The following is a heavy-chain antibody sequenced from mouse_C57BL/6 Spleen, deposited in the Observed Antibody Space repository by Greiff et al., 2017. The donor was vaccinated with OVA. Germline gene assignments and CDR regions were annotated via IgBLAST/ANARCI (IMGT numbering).Heavy chain of an antibody. J-gene: IGHJ3*01. V-gene: IGHV1-61*01. D-gene: IGHD2-1*01. Sequence: VQLQQPGAELVRPGSSVKLSCKASGYTFTSYWMDWVKQRPGQGLEWIGNIYPSDSETHYNQKFKDKATLTVDKSSSTAYMQLSGLTSETSAVYYGARIYYGGLANWGKGTRVTVS. CDR2: IYPSDSET. CDR3: ARIYYGGLAN. CDR1: GYTFTSYW.